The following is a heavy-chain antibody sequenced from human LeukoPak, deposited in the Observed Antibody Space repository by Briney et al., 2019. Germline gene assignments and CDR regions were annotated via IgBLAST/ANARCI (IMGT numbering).Heavy chain of an antibody. J-gene: IGHJ5*02. CDR2: INEDGSKK. CDR1: GFTFTNYW. D-gene: IGHD3-10*01. CDR3: ASSSYSCSSS. Sequence: SGGSLRLSCAASGFTFTNYWMIWVRQAPGKGLEWVANINEDGSKKYYVGPVEGRFTISRDNAKNSVFLQMNSLRADDTAMYYCASSSYSCSSSWGQGTLVTVSS. V-gene: IGHV3-7*01.